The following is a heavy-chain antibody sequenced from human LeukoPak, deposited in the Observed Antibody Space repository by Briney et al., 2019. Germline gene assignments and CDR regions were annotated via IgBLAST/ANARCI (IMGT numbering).Heavy chain of an antibody. CDR2: IDNSGNYI. D-gene: IGHD3-10*02. Sequence: PGGSLRLSCAASGFHFSSYAMNWVRQAPGKGLEWVSSIDNSGNYIYYGDSVKGRFTISRDNAKNSLYLQMNSLRAEDTAVYYCAELGITMIGGVWGKGTTVTISS. CDR3: AELGITMIGGV. V-gene: IGHV3-21*01. CDR1: GFHFSSYA. J-gene: IGHJ6*04.